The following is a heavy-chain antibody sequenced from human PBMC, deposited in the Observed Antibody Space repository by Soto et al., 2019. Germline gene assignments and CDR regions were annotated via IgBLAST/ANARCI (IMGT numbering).Heavy chain of an antibody. D-gene: IGHD3-22*01. CDR3: ARIYYDSVFDY. Sequence: QLQLQESGPGLVKPSETLSLTCTVSGGSISSSSYYWGWIRQPPGKGLEWIGSIYYSGSTYYNPSLKSRVTISVDTSKNQFSLKLGSVTAADTAVYYCARIYYDSVFDYWGQGTLVTVSS. V-gene: IGHV4-39*01. J-gene: IGHJ4*02. CDR1: GGSISSSSYY. CDR2: IYYSGST.